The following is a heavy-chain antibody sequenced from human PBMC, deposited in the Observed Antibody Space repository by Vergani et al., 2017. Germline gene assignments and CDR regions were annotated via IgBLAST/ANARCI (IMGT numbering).Heavy chain of an antibody. CDR1: EYSFGNYW. Sequence: EVELVQSGPEMRKPGESLKISCKGSEYSFGNYWIGWVRQMRGKGLEWMGIIYPADSDTRYSPSFQGQVTISADKSISTAFLQWYSVKASDTALYCCARHTSYTDSWGQGTMVTVSS. CDR3: ARHTSYTDS. V-gene: IGHV5-51*01. J-gene: IGHJ4*02. D-gene: IGHD3-16*01. CDR2: IYPADSDT.